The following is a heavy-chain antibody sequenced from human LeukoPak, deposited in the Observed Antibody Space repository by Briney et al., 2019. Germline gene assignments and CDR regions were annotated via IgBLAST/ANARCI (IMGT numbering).Heavy chain of an antibody. D-gene: IGHD5-12*01. Sequence: GGSLRLSCAASGFTFTTYSMTWVRQAPGKGLEWVSSMSSSSSYIYYADSMKGRFTISRDNAKNSLYLRMNSLRAEDTAVYYCARDSYGGYSYDYWGQGTLVTVSS. J-gene: IGHJ4*02. CDR2: MSSSSSYI. CDR1: GFTFTTYS. V-gene: IGHV3-21*01. CDR3: ARDSYGGYSYDY.